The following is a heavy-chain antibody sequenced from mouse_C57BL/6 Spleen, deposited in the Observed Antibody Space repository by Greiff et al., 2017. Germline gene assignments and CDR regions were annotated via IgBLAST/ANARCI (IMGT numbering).Heavy chain of an antibody. V-gene: IGHV1-69*01. CDR1: GYTFTSYW. CDR3: ARRNIGGYFGG. CDR2: IDPSDSYT. Sequence: VQLQQSGAELVMPGASVKLSCKASGYTFTSYWMHWVKQRPGQGLEWIGEIDPSDSYTNYNQKFKGKSTLTVDKSSSTAYMQLSSLTSEDSAVYYCARRNIGGYFGGWGPGTPVTVSS. D-gene: IGHD2-14*01. J-gene: IGHJ1*01.